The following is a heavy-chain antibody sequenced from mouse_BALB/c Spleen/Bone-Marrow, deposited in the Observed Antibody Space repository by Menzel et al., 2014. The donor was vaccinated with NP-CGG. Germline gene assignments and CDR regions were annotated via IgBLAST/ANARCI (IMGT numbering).Heavy chain of an antibody. CDR2: INPDSSTI. Sequence: EVQLQESGGGLVQPGGSLKLSCAASGFDFSGFWMGWVRQAPGKGLEWIGAINPDSSTINYTPSLKDRFIISRDNAKNTLYLQMSKVRSEDTALYYCARLGYYGGFAYWGQGTLVTVSA. V-gene: IGHV4-1*02. J-gene: IGHJ3*01. CDR3: ARLGYYGGFAY. D-gene: IGHD2-3*01. CDR1: GFDFSGFW.